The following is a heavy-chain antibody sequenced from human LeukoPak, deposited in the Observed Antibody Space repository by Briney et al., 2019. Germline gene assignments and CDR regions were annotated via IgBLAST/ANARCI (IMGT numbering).Heavy chain of an antibody. V-gene: IGHV3-30*04. D-gene: IGHD3-10*01. J-gene: IGHJ4*02. CDR1: GFTFSSYA. Sequence: PGRSLRLPCAASGFTFSSYAMHWVRHAPGKGLEWVAVISYDGSNKYYADSVKGRFTISRDNSKNTLYLQMNSLRAEDTAVYYRARDLTMVRGVSDYWGQGTLVTVSS. CDR3: ARDLTMVRGVSDY. CDR2: ISYDGSNK.